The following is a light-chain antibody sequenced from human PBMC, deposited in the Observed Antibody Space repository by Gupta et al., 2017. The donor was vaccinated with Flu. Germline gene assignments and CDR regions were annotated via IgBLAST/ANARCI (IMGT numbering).Light chain of an antibody. V-gene: IGLV2-11*01. Sequence: QSALTQPRSVSGSPGQSVAIYCTGTSSDVGAYNYVSWYQQHPGKAPKLIIYDVTKRPSGVPDRFTGSKSGNTASLTISGLQPEDEADYHCCSFGAASFFGGGTKLTVL. CDR2: DVT. CDR3: CSFGAASF. J-gene: IGLJ2*01. CDR1: SSDVGAYNY.